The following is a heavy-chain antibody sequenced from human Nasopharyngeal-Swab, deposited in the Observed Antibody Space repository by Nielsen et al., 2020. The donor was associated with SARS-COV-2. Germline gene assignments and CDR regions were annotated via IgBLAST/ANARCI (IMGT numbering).Heavy chain of an antibody. CDR3: AAAPSGDYGGY. D-gene: IGHD4-23*01. V-gene: IGHV3-33*03. CDR1: GFTFSTFG. J-gene: IGHJ4*02. Sequence: GGSLRLSCAASGFTFSTFGMHWVRQAPGKGLEWVAVMWYDGSNKYYADSVKGRFTISRDNSKNTLYLQMNSLRAEDTAVYYCAAAPSGDYGGYWGQGTLVTVSS. CDR2: MWYDGSNK.